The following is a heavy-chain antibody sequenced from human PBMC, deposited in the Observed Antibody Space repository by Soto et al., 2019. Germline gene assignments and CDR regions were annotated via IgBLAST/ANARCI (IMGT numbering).Heavy chain of an antibody. CDR2: FYYSAST. D-gene: IGHD6-6*01. CDR3: AREYSSSSGLSFDP. J-gene: IGHJ5*02. CDR1: GGSISSRSYY. V-gene: IGHV4-39*01. Sequence: PSETLSLTCTVSGGSISSRSYYWGWIRQPPGKGLEWIGSFYYSASTYYNPSLKSRVTISVDTSKNQFSLKVSSVTAADTAVYYCAREYSSSSGLSFDPWGQGTLVTAPQ.